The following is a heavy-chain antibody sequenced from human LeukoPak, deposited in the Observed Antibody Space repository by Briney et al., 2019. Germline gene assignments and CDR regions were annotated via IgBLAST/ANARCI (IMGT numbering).Heavy chain of an antibody. CDR1: GYTFTSHY. CDR3: AREAVGFRGLDS. V-gene: IGHV1-46*01. J-gene: IGHJ4*02. Sequence: ASVKVSCKASGYTFTSHYMHWVRQAPGQGLEWMGIINPSGGSTSYAQKFQGRVTMTRDMSTSTVYMELSSLRSEDTAVYYCAREAVGFRGLDSWGQGTLVTVSS. CDR2: INPSGGST. D-gene: IGHD3-10*01.